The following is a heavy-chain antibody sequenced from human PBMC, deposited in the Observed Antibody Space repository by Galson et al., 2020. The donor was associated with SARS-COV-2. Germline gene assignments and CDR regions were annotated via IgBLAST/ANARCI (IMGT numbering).Heavy chain of an antibody. CDR3: AKLAEGRRTSEDY. CDR2: ISDTGTT. CDR1: RGSITGHY. V-gene: IGHV4-59*08. Sequence: ETSETLSLTCTVSRGSITGHYWSWVRQFPGKGLEWIGYISDTGTTNFNPSLRSRVTMSVDTPKNQFSLKVNSVTAADTAVYFCAKLAEGRRTSEDYWGQGTLVTVSS. J-gene: IGHJ4*02.